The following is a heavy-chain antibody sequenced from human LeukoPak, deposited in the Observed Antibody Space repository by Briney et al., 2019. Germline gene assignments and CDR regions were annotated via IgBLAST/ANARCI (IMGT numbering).Heavy chain of an antibody. CDR2: MNPNSGNT. J-gene: IGHJ3*02. V-gene: IGHV1-8*03. D-gene: IGHD5-12*01. CDR1: GGTFSSYA. Sequence: ASVKVSCKASGGTFSSYAISWVRQAPGQGLEWMGWMNPNSGNTGYAQKFQGRVTITRNTSISTAYMELSSLRSEDTAVYYCARVWLEAFDIWGQGTMVTVSS. CDR3: ARVWLEAFDI.